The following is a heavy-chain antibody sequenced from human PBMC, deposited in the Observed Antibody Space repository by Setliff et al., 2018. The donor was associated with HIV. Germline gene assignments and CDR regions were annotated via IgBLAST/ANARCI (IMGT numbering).Heavy chain of an antibody. D-gene: IGHD4-4*01. Sequence: ASVKVSCKASGYSFTGYYMHWVRKAPGQGLEWMGWMNPNSGNTGSAHKFQGRVTMTRNTSINTAYMELSSLRSEVTAVYYCARGLRQNRSNSDVFDVWGQGTVVTVSS. CDR1: GYSFTGYY. V-gene: IGHV1-8*02. CDR2: MNPNSGNT. J-gene: IGHJ3*01. CDR3: ARGLRQNRSNSDVFDV.